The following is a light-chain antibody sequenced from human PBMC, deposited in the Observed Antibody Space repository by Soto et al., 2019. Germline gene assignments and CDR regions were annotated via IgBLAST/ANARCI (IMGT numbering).Light chain of an antibody. CDR1: SGHSTYA. CDR2: VSNDGTY. Sequence: QLVLTQSPSASASLGASVKLTCTLSSGHSTYAIAWHQQQPEKGPRYLMKVSNDGTYNKGDGIPDRFSGSSSGAERYLTISSLQSEDEADYYCQTWGTVIRVFGGGTKLTVL. J-gene: IGLJ3*02. V-gene: IGLV4-69*01. CDR3: QTWGTVIRV.